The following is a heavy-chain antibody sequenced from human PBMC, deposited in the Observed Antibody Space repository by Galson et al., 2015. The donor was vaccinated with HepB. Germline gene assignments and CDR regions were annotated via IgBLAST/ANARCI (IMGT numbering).Heavy chain of an antibody. Sequence: SLRLSCAASGFSFSDYHMNWIRQSPGKGLECISYISSGGNTIYYADSVKGRFTVSRDNAMNLLSLQIDNLRAEDTAIYYCARNGTIPGVIHVDGFDLWGQGTMVTVSS. V-gene: IGHV3-11*01. CDR1: GFSFSDYH. D-gene: IGHD3-3*01. CDR3: ARNGTIPGVIHVDGFDL. J-gene: IGHJ3*01. CDR2: ISSGGNTI.